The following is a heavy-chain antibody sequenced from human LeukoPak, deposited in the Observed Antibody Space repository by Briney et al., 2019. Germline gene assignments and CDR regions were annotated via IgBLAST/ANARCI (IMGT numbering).Heavy chain of an antibody. Sequence: ASVKVSCKASGYTFTSYYMHWVRQAPGQGLEWMGIINPSGGSTSYAQKFQGRVTMTRDMSTSTVYMELSSLRSEDTAMYYCARGYDILTGYYQFDYWGQGTLVTVSS. CDR2: INPSGGST. D-gene: IGHD3-9*01. CDR3: ARGYDILTGYYQFDY. J-gene: IGHJ4*02. CDR1: GYTFTSYY. V-gene: IGHV1-46*01.